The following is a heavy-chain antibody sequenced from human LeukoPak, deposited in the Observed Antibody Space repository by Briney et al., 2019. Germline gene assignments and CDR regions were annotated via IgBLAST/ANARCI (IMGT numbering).Heavy chain of an antibody. J-gene: IGHJ4*02. CDR2: INHSGST. CDR3: ARGRSGHHVSLFEY. CDR1: GGSFSGYY. D-gene: IGHD1-26*01. Sequence: PSETLSLTCAVYGGSFSGYYWSWIRQPPGKGLEWIGEINHSGSTNYNPSLKSRVTISVDTSKNQFSLQLNSVTPEDTAVYFCARGRSGHHVSLFEYWGQGTLVTVSS. V-gene: IGHV4-34*01.